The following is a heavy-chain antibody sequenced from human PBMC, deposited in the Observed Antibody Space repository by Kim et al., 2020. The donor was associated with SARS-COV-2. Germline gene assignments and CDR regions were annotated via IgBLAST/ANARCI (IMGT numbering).Heavy chain of an antibody. CDR2: IKEDGSEK. J-gene: IGHJ4*02. CDR3: ARGAGGLDY. CDR1: GFTFSRYW. Sequence: GGSLRLSCAGSGFTFSRYWMSWVRQAPGKGLESMANIKEDGSEKYYMDSVKGRFTISRDNAKNSLCLQMNSLRAEDTAVYYCARGAGGLDYWGQGTLVTVSS. D-gene: IGHD3-22*01. V-gene: IGHV3-7*01.